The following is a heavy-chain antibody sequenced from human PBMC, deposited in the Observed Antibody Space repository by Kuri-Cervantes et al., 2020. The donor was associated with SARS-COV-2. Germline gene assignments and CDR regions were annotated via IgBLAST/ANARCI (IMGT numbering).Heavy chain of an antibody. J-gene: IGHJ5*02. Sequence: GSLRLSCTVSGDSISSSSYYWGWSRQPPGKGLEWIGSIYYSGSTYYNPSLKSRVTITVDTSKNQFSLKLSSVTAADTAVYYCARKRTTVTTFWFDPWGQGTLVTVSS. CDR3: ARKRTTVTTFWFDP. CDR2: IYYSGST. CDR1: GDSISSSSYY. D-gene: IGHD4-17*01. V-gene: IGHV4-39*07.